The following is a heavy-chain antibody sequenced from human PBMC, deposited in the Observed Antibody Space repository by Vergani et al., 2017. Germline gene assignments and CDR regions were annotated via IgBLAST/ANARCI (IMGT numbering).Heavy chain of an antibody. V-gene: IGHV3-23*01. CDR3: ASIAVAGMDYFDY. Sequence: EVQLLESGGGLVQPGGSLRLSCAASGFTFSSYAMSWVRQAPGKGLEWVSAISGSGGSTYYADSVKGRFTISRDNAKNSLYLQMNSLRAEDTAVYYCASIAVAGMDYFDYWGQGTLVTVSS. J-gene: IGHJ4*02. CDR1: GFTFSSYA. D-gene: IGHD6-19*01. CDR2: ISGSGGST.